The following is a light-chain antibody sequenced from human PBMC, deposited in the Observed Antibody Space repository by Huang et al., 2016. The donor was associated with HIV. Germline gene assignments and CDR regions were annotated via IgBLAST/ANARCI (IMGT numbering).Light chain of an antibody. CDR2: DAS. J-gene: IGKJ5*01. V-gene: IGKV3-11*01. CDR3: QQRNSWPPIT. CDR1: QRVVN. Sequence: EIVLTQSPATLSLSPGERATLSCRASQRVVNLAWYQYRPGQAPRLLIYDASNRASGSPARFSGSGAGTDFTLTVNILQPEDSAVYYCQQRNSWPPITFGQGTRLEIK.